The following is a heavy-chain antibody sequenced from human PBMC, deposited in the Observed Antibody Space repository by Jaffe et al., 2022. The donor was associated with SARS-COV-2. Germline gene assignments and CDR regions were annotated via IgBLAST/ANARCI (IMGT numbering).Heavy chain of an antibody. V-gene: IGHV7-4-1*02. J-gene: IGHJ5*02. Sequence: QVQLVQSGSELKKPGASVKVSCKASGYTFTSYAMNWVRQAPGQGLEWMGWINTNTGNPTYAQGFTGRFVFSLDTSVSTAYLQISSLKAEDTAVYYCARLSYGSGQTECYWFDPWGQGTLVTVSS. D-gene: IGHD3-10*01. CDR2: INTNTGNP. CDR3: ARLSYGSGQTECYWFDP. CDR1: GYTFTSYA.